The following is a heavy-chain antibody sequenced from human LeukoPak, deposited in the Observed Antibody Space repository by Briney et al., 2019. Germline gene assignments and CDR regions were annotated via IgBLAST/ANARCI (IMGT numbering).Heavy chain of an antibody. D-gene: IGHD3-10*02. CDR2: INPNSGGT. J-gene: IGHJ4*02. CDR1: GYTFTGYY. V-gene: IGHV1-2*02. Sequence: GASVKVSCKVSGYTFTGYYMHWVRQAPGQGLEWMGWINPNSGGTNYAQKFQGRVTMTRDTSISTAYMELSRLRSDDTAVYYCARVSRFGELLSDDYRGQGTLVTVSS. CDR3: ARVSRFGELLSDDY.